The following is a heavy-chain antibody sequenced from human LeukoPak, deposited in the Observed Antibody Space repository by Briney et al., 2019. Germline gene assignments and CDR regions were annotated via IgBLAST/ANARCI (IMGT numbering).Heavy chain of an antibody. Sequence: GGSLRLSCAASGFTFSSYNMIWVRQAPGKGLEWVSYISGGSGAIYYTDSVRGRFTISRDNARNSLALQMNSLRVEDTAVYYCARGYDSSGYYSLYYYYYGMDVWGQGTTVTVSS. CDR3: ARGYDSSGYYSLYYYYYGMDV. J-gene: IGHJ6*02. CDR2: ISGGSGAI. D-gene: IGHD3-22*01. V-gene: IGHV3-48*01. CDR1: GFTFSSYN.